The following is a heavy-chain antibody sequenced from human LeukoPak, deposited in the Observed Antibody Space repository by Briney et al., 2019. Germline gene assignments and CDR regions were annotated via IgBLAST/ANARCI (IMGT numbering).Heavy chain of an antibody. Sequence: GGSLRLSCEASGFTFSTYPMHWVRQAPGKGLEYVSAIGSNGGRTYYANSAKGRFTIYRDNSKNTLYLQMGSLRAEDMAVYYCARGRWGTPAIVVVIDDAFDIWGQGTMVTVSS. CDR2: IGSNGGRT. V-gene: IGHV3-64*01. J-gene: IGHJ3*02. CDR1: GFTFSTYP. CDR3: ARGRWGTPAIVVVIDDAFDI. D-gene: IGHD3-22*01.